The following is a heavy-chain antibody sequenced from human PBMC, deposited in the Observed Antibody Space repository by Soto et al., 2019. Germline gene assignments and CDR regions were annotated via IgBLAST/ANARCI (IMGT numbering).Heavy chain of an antibody. CDR1: GYSFTSYW. J-gene: IGHJ6*02. CDR3: ATHNCSRTSCYSYGMDV. D-gene: IGHD2-2*01. CDR2: IYPGDSDT. V-gene: IGHV5-51*01. Sequence: GESLKISCKGSGYSFTSYWIGWVRQMPGKGLEWMGIIYPGDSDTRYSPSFQGQVTISADKSISTAYLQWSSLKASDTAMYYCATHNCSRTSCYSYGMDVWGQGTTVTVSS.